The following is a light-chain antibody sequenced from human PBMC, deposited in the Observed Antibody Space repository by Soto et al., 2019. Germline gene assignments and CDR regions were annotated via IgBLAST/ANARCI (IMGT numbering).Light chain of an antibody. CDR1: SSDVGGYNY. CDR2: DVS. J-gene: IGLJ7*01. CDR3: SSYTSSSTLV. V-gene: IGLV2-14*01. Sequence: QSALTQPASVSGSPGQSITISCTGISSDVGGYNYVSWYQQHPGKAPKLMIYDVSNRPSGVSNRFSGSKSGNTASRTISGLQAEDEADYYCSSYTSSSTLVFGGGTQLTVL.